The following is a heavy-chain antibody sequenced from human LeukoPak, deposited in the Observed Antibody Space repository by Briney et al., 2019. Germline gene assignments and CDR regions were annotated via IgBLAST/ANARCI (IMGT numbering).Heavy chain of an antibody. CDR1: GFTFSSYA. D-gene: IGHD4-11*01. Sequence: PGGSLRLSCAASGFTFSSYAMHWVRQAPGKGLERVAVISYDGSNKYYADSVKGRFTISRDNSKNTLYLQMNSLRAEDTAVYYCARDAHYTGLQYYFDYWGQGTLVTVSS. CDR3: ARDAHYTGLQYYFDY. V-gene: IGHV3-30-3*01. J-gene: IGHJ4*02. CDR2: ISYDGSNK.